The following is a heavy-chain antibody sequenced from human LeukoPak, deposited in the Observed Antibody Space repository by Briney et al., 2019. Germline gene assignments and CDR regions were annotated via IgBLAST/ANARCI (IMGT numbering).Heavy chain of an antibody. CDR2: ISDSGDYT. J-gene: IGHJ4*02. V-gene: IGHV3-23*01. CDR1: GFTFSSYA. D-gene: IGHD2-8*01. Sequence: GGSLTLSCAGPGFTFSSYATSWVRQAPGQGLEWVSVISDSGDYTSYADSVRGRFTISRDNSRNTLYLQMISLRPEDTAVYYCAKDTSIGKYCTNGVCSPFDYWGQGTLVTVSS. CDR3: AKDTSIGKYCTNGVCSPFDY.